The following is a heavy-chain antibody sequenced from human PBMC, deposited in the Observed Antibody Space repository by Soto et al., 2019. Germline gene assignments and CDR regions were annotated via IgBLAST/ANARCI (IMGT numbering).Heavy chain of an antibody. V-gene: IGHV1-69*01. CDR1: GGTFSSYA. D-gene: IGHD3-3*01. CDR3: ARGDTYYDFWSGYQNRGYYGMDV. Sequence: VKVSCKASGGTFSSYAISWVRQAPGQGLEWMGGIIPIFGTANYAQKFQGRVTITADESTSTAYMELSSLRSEDTAVYYCARGDTYYDFWSGYQNRGYYGMDVWGQGTTVTVSS. J-gene: IGHJ6*02. CDR2: IIPIFGTA.